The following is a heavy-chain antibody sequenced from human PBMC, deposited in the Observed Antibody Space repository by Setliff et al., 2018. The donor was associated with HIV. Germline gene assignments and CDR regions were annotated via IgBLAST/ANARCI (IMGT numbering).Heavy chain of an antibody. CDR1: GGTFSSYT. V-gene: IGHV1-69*13. CDR3: ARGSGDYYDGSGRPAPWDY. D-gene: IGHD3-22*01. CDR2: IIPIFATA. J-gene: IGHJ4*02. Sequence: SVKVSSKASGGTFSSYTINWVRQAPGQGLEWMGGIIPIFATANYAQKFQGRVTITADESTSTAYMELSSLRSEDTAVYYCARGSGDYYDGSGRPAPWDYWGQGTLVTVSS.